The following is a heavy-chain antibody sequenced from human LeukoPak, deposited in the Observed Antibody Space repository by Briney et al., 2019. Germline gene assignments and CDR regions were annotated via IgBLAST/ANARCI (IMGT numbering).Heavy chain of an antibody. CDR3: TRQGHSNFNY. CDR1: GFTFSGSA. Sequence: PGGSLRLSCAASGFTFSGSAMHWVRQASGKGLEWVGRIRSKANSYATAYAASVKGRFTISRDDSKNTACLQMNSLKTEDTAVYYCTRQGHSNFNYWGQGTLVTVSS. V-gene: IGHV3-73*01. D-gene: IGHD4-11*01. J-gene: IGHJ4*02. CDR2: IRSKANSYAT.